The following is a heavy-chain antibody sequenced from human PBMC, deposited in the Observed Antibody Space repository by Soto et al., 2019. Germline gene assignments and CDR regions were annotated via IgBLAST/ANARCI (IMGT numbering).Heavy chain of an antibody. V-gene: IGHV3-66*01. CDR3: VRGAVAVAGAYSYSGLDV. CDR2: IYSGGIT. Sequence: VQLMESGGGLVQPGGSLRLSCAASGFTVSTHYMSWVRQAPGKGLERVSVIYSGGITYYADSVRGRFTISRDISKNTLHLQMNSLRVEDTAVYYCVRGAVAVAGAYSYSGLDVWGHGTTVIVSS. J-gene: IGHJ6*02. CDR1: GFTVSTHY. D-gene: IGHD6-19*01.